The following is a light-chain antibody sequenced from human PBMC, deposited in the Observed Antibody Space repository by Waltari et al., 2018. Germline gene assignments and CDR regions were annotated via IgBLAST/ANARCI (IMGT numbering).Light chain of an antibody. Sequence: QSALTQPASVSGSPGQSITISCTGTNSDVGSYNLVSWYQQHPGNAPSRTLYEVPKRPSRVPNRFSGSKSGNTSSLTIPGRQAEDEADYYCSSYAGGSTVIFGGGTKVTVL. V-gene: IGLV2-23*02. CDR3: SSYAGGSTVI. J-gene: IGLJ2*01. CDR2: EVP. CDR1: NSDVGSYNL.